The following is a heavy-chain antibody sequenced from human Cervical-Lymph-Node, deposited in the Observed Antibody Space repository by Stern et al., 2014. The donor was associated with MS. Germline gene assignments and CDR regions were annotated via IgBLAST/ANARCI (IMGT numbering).Heavy chain of an antibody. CDR3: ARGSGDNWFGP. CDR1: GG. D-gene: IGHD3-10*01. J-gene: IGHJ5*02. V-gene: IGHV1-69*01. CDR2: VIPFVGTS. Sequence: QVQLMQSGAEVKKPGSSVKVSCKSSGGISWVRQAPGQGLEWMGGVIPFVGTSNYAQKFQGRVTITADPSTNTTYLHLSRLTSADTAVYYCARGSGDNWFGPWGQGTLVTVSS.